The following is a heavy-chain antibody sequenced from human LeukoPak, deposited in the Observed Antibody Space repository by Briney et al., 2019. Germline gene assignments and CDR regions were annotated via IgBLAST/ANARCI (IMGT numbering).Heavy chain of an antibody. CDR1: GGSMSPYF. V-gene: IGHV4-59*08. CDR2: IYYGGNT. D-gene: IGHD3-22*01. Sequence: SETLSLTCTVSGGSMSPYFWSWIRQPPGKGLEWVGYIYYGGNTKYNPSLKSRVTITVDTPNNQFSLWLTSVTAAETAVYYCARHLYYFDSSAYQDAFDIWGQGTTVPVSS. J-gene: IGHJ3*02. CDR3: ARHLYYFDSSAYQDAFDI.